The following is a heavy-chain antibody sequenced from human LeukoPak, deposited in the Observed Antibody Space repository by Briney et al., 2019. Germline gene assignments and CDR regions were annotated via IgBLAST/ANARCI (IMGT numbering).Heavy chain of an antibody. J-gene: IGHJ4*02. CDR2: INPSGGST. CDR3: ARGDGGHISY. Sequence: ASVKVSCKASGYIFSGFYIHWVRQAPGQGLEWMGIINPSGGSTSYAQKFQGRVTMTRDTSTSTVYMELSSLRSEDTAVYYCARGDGGHISYWGQGTLVTVSS. CDR1: GYIFSGFY. V-gene: IGHV1-46*01. D-gene: IGHD2-21*01.